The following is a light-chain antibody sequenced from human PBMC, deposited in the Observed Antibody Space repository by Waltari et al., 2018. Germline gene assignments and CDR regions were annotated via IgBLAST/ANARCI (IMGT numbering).Light chain of an antibody. CDR3: CSYAGSNNFVI. J-gene: IGLJ2*01. V-gene: IGLV2-23*02. CDR2: EVN. Sequence: QSALTQPASVSGSPGQSITISCTGTSSDVGSYNLVSWYQQHPGRAPKLMIFEVNQGPSGGSNRFSGSKSGDRASLTISGLQAEEEADYYCCSYAGSNNFVIFGGGTKLTVL. CDR1: SSDVGSYNL.